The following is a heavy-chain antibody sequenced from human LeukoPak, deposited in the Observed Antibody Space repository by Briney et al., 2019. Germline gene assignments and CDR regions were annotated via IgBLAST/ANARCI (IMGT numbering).Heavy chain of an antibody. V-gene: IGHV3-23*01. J-gene: IGHJ4*02. CDR2: ITGSGAST. CDR1: GFTFSSYA. D-gene: IGHD3-22*01. CDR3: AKLDYYDSH. Sequence: PGGSLRLSCATSGFTFSSYAMSWVRQAPGKGLEWVSSITGSGASTYYADSVKGRLTISRDNSKNTLYLQMNSLRAEDTAVYYCAKLDYYDSHWGQGTLVTVSS.